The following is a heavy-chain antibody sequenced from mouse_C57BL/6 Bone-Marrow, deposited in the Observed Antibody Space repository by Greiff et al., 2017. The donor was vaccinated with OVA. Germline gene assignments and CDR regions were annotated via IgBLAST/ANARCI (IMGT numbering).Heavy chain of an antibody. Sequence: EVQVVESGGGLVQPGESLKLSCESYEYEFPSYDMSWVRQTPEKRLELVAAINSDGGSTYYPDTMERRFTISRDNTKKPLYLQMSSLRAEDTAFYYCARHEFGRGFAYWGQGTLVTVSA. CDR1: EYEFPSYD. J-gene: IGHJ3*01. CDR3: ARHEFGRGFAY. V-gene: IGHV5-2*01. CDR2: INSDGGST.